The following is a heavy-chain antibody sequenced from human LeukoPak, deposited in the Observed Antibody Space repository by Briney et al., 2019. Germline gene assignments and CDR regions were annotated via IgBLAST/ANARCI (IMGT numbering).Heavy chain of an antibody. Sequence: PGGSLRLSCSASGFTFSTYAMHWVRQAPGKGLEYVSAISTNGGSTYYADSVKGRFTISRDNSKNTLYLQMNSLRAEDTAVYYCARGREQWLATFDYWGQGTLVTVSS. J-gene: IGHJ4*02. CDR3: ARGREQWLATFDY. CDR1: GFTFSTYA. D-gene: IGHD6-19*01. CDR2: ISTNGGST. V-gene: IGHV3-64*04.